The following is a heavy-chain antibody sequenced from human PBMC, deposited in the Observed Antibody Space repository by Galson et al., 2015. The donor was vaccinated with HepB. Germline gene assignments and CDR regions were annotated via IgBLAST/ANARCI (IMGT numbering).Heavy chain of an antibody. D-gene: IGHD3-10*02. Sequence: SLRLSCAASGFTFDNYAMHWVRQVPGRGLEWISGISWNSGYIDYADSVRGRFTISRDNAKNSLYLQMNSLRDEDTALYYCAKDPEPIPMFFCAFWGQGTLVTVSS. CDR3: AKDPEPIPMFFCAF. CDR1: GFTFDNYA. J-gene: IGHJ4*02. V-gene: IGHV3-9*01. CDR2: ISWNSGYI.